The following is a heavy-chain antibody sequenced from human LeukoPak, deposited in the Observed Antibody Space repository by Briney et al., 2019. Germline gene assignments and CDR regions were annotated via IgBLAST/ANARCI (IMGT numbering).Heavy chain of an antibody. J-gene: IGHJ5*02. CDR1: GGSISSYY. V-gene: IGHV4-59*01. CDR2: IYYSGST. D-gene: IGHD3-10*01. CDR3: ARGARMWSGELLWGNWFDP. Sequence: SETLSLTCTVSGGSISSYYWSWIRQPPGKGLEWIGYIYYSGSTNYNPSLKSRVTISVDTSKNQFSLKLSSVTAADTAVYYCARGARMWSGELLWGNWFDPWGQGTLVTVSS.